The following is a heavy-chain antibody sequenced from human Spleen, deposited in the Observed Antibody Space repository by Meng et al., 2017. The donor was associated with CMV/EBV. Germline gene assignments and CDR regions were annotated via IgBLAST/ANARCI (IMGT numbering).Heavy chain of an antibody. Sequence: GSLRLSCVASGFTFSDYYMSWIRQAPGKGLEWIGYIYYSGSTNYNPSLKSRVTISVDTSKNQFSLKLSSVTAADTAVYYCARGMAGYYYGMDVWGQGTTVTVSS. CDR3: ARGMAGYYYGMDV. CDR2: IYYSGST. J-gene: IGHJ6*02. D-gene: IGHD1-14*01. CDR1: GFTFSDYY. V-gene: IGHV4-59*08.